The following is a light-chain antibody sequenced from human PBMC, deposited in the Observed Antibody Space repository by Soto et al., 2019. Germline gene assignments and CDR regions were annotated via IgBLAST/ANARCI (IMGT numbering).Light chain of an antibody. J-gene: IGLJ1*01. CDR2: GVT. CDR1: SSDVGGYNY. Sequence: QSVLTQPASVSGSPGQSITISCTGTSSDVGGYNYVSWYQQHPGKAPRLMIYGVTNRPSGVSNRFSGSKSGNTASLTISGLQAEDEADYYCRAYTITRTTYVFGTGTKVTVL. CDR3: RAYTITRTTYV. V-gene: IGLV2-14*01.